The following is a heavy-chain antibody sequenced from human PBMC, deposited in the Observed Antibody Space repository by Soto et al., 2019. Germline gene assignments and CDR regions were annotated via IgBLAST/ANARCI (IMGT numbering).Heavy chain of an antibody. D-gene: IGHD2-15*01. V-gene: IGHV1-18*01. CDR3: ARDCTGGSCFCIY. CDR2: INTYNGNS. CDR1: GYTLTNYA. J-gene: IGHJ4*02. Sequence: QVQLVQSAAEVKKPGASVKVSCKASGYTLTNYAISWVRQAPGQGPEWMGWINTYNGNSNYAQKFLGRVTMTTDTSTNTAYMELRSLTSDDTAVYYCARDCTGGSCFCIYWGQGTLVTVSS.